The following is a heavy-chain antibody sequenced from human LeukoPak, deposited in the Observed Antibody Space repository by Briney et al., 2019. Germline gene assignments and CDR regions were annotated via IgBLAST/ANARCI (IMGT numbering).Heavy chain of an antibody. D-gene: IGHD6-19*01. V-gene: IGHV3-30*04. CDR2: ISYDGSNK. CDR3: AKVGGQWLVHTHFDY. J-gene: IGHJ4*02. Sequence: PGRSLRLSCAASGFAFNTYAMHWVRQAPGKGLEWVAVISYDGSNKYYADSVKGRFTISRDNSKNTLYLQMNSLRAEDTAVYYCAKVGGQWLVHTHFDYWGQGTLVTVSS. CDR1: GFAFNTYA.